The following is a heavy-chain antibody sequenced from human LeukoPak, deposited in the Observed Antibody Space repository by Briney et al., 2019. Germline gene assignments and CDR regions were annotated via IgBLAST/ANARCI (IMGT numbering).Heavy chain of an antibody. Sequence: SETLSLTCTVSGGSINSYYWSWIRQPPGKGLEWIGYIYYSGSTNYNPSLKSRVTISVDTSKNQFSLKLSSVTAADTAVYYCARGGGSSSWYYYGMDVWGKGTTVTVSS. CDR2: IYYSGST. D-gene: IGHD6-13*01. CDR3: ARGGGSSSWYYYGMDV. CDR1: GGSINSYY. V-gene: IGHV4-59*01. J-gene: IGHJ6*04.